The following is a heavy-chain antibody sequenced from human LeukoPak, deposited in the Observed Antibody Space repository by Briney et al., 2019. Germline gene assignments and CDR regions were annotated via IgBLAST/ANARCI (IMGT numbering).Heavy chain of an antibody. D-gene: IGHD3-16*01. V-gene: IGHV4-59*12. J-gene: IGHJ3*02. CDR2: IYYSGST. CDR3: ARAWVGGGVYDAFDI. CDR1: GGSISSYY. Sequence: SETLSLTCTVSGGSISSYYWSWIRQPPGKGLEWIGYIYYSGSTNYNPSLKSRVTISVDTSKNQFSLKLSSVTAADTAVYYCARAWVGGGVYDAFDIWGQGTMVTVSS.